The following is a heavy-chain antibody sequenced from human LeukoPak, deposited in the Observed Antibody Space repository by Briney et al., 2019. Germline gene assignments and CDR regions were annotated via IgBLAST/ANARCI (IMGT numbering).Heavy chain of an antibody. D-gene: IGHD3-22*01. CDR3: ARGRGYYDSSGYI. V-gene: IGHV4-34*01. J-gene: IGHJ4*02. Sequence: SETLSLTCAVYGGSFSGYYWSWIRQPPGKGLEWIGEINHSGSTNYNPSLKSRVTISVDTSNNQFSLKLSSVTAADTAVYYCARGRGYYDSSGYIWGQGTLVIVSS. CDR1: GGSFSGYY. CDR2: INHSGST.